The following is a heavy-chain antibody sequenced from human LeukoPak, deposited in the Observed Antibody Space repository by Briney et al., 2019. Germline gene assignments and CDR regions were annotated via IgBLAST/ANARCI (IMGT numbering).Heavy chain of an antibody. J-gene: IGHJ4*02. CDR2: ISYDGRSQ. CDR3: ARDDWNYRGGDY. CDR1: GFTFSPFN. Sequence: PGGSLRLTCAASGFTFSPFNMYWVRQAPGKGLEWVALISYDGRSQQYADSVKGRFTISGDKPKNSLYLQMNSLRAEDTAVYYCARDDWNYRGGDYWGQGTLVTVSS. V-gene: IGHV3-30*03. D-gene: IGHD1-7*01.